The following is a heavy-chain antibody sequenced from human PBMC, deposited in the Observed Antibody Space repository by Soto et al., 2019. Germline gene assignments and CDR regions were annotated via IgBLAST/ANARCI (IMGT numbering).Heavy chain of an antibody. CDR3: NTDPLTVTTNMVDY. CDR2: IKSKTDGGTT. J-gene: IGHJ4*02. D-gene: IGHD4-17*01. V-gene: IGHV3-15*01. Sequence: RALRLSCAASGFTFINAWISWVRQAPGKGLEWVGRIKSKTDGGTTDYAAPVKGRFTISRDDSKNTLYLQMNSLKTEDTAVYYCNTDPLTVTTNMVDYWGQATLVNVYS. CDR1: GFTFINAW.